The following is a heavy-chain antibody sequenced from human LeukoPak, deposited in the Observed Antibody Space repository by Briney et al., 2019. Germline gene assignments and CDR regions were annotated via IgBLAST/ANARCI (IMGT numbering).Heavy chain of an antibody. V-gene: IGHV4-34*01. Sequence: SETLSLTCAVYGGSLSGYYWSWIRQPPGKGLEWIGEINHSGSTNYNPSLKSRVTISVDTSKNQFSLKLSSVTAADTAVYYCARGLGIGSSHFDYWGQGTLVTVSS. D-gene: IGHD6-6*01. CDR3: ARGLGIGSSHFDY. CDR2: INHSGST. J-gene: IGHJ4*02. CDR1: GGSLSGYY.